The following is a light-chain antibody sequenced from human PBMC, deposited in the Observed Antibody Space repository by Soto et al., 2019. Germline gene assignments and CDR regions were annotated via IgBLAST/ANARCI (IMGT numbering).Light chain of an antibody. CDR2: GTP. CDR3: HPYGAAPIT. CDR1: QSISSKF. J-gene: IGKJ5*01. V-gene: IGKV3-20*01. Sequence: EIVLTQSPGTLSFSPGERATLSCGTSQSISSKFLAWYQQKPGQAPRLLIYGTPIRTTVIPDRFSGSGSGTDFTLTISRRQSVDFAVTFFHPYGAAPITFGQGTRLEIK.